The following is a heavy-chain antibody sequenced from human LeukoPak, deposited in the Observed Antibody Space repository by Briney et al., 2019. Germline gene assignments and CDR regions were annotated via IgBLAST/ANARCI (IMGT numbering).Heavy chain of an antibody. Sequence: PGGSLRLSCAASGFTFSSYAMSWVRQAPEKGLEWVSAISGSGGSTYYADSVKGRFTISRDNSKNTLYLQMNSLRAEDTAVYYCAKQKGYSYGYASDYWGQGTLVTVSS. D-gene: IGHD5-18*01. V-gene: IGHV3-23*01. CDR1: GFTFSSYA. CDR3: AKQKGYSYGYASDY. J-gene: IGHJ4*02. CDR2: ISGSGGST.